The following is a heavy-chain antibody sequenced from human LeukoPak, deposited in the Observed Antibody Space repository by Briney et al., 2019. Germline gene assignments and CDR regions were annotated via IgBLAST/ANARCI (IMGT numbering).Heavy chain of an antibody. D-gene: IGHD3-10*01. V-gene: IGHV4-59*12. Sequence: SETLSLTCTVSGGSISSYYWSWIRQPPGKGLEWLGYIYYSGSTNYNPSLKSRVTISVDTSKNQFSLKLSSVTAADTAVYYCAREGLNMVRGVIPKEAWGWFDPWGQGTLVTVSS. CDR2: IYYSGST. CDR1: GGSISSYY. CDR3: AREGLNMVRGVIPKEAWGWFDP. J-gene: IGHJ5*02.